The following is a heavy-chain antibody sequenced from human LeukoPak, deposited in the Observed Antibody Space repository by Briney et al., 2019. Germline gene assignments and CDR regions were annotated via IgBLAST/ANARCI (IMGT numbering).Heavy chain of an antibody. CDR1: GGTFSSYA. CDR2: IIPIFGTA. Sequence: SVKVSCKASGGTFSSYAISWVRQAPGQGLEWMGGIIPIFGTANYAQKFQGRVTITADESTSTAYMELSSLRSDDTAVYYCAREVVRGVYDAFDIWGQGTMVTVSS. D-gene: IGHD3-10*01. V-gene: IGHV1-69*13. CDR3: AREVVRGVYDAFDI. J-gene: IGHJ3*02.